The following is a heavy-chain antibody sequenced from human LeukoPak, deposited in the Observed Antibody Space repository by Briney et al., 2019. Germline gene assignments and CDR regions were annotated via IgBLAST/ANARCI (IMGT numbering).Heavy chain of an antibody. CDR3: ARGRVSSSTWYSTYYYYFMDV. CDR1: GGSISSFS. D-gene: IGHD6-13*01. CDR2: IYYSGST. J-gene: IGHJ6*03. Sequence: PSETLSLTCIVSGGSISSFSWSWIRQPPGKGLEWIGYIYYSGSTNYNPSLNSRVTISRDTSKNHFSLELSSATAADTAVYFCARGRVSSSTWYSTYYYYFMDVWGKGTTVTVSS. V-gene: IGHV4-59*01.